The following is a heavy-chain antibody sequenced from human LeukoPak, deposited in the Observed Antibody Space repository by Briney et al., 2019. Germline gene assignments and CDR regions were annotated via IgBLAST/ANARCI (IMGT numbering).Heavy chain of an antibody. V-gene: IGHV4-34*01. J-gene: IGHJ4*02. CDR1: GGSFSGYY. Sequence: SETLSLTCAVYGGSFSGYYWSWIRQPPGKGLEWIGEIDHSGSTNYNPSLKSRVTISVDTSKNQFSLKLSSVTAADTAVYYCARGLLYYCDSSGYSLHFDYWGQGTLVTVSS. D-gene: IGHD3-22*01. CDR3: ARGLLYYCDSSGYSLHFDY. CDR2: IDHSGST.